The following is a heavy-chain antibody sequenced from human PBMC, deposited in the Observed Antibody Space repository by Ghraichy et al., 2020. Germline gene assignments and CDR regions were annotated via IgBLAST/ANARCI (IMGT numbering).Heavy chain of an antibody. J-gene: IGHJ4*02. CDR2: IYKSGST. D-gene: IGHD3-22*01. V-gene: IGHV4-30-4*08. CDR1: GDSISSGDYF. Sequence: SETLSLTCTVSGDSISSGDYFWGWIRQLPGKGLEWIGYIYKSGSTYYDPSLKSRLTISIDASKNQFSLKLNSVTATDTAVYYCARVRNSSGYYPVGFWGQGTLVTVSS. CDR3: ARVRNSSGYYPVGF.